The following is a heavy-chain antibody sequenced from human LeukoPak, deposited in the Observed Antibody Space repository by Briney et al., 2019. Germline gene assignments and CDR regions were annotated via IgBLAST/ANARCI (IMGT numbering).Heavy chain of an antibody. D-gene: IGHD3-22*01. J-gene: IGHJ6*02. CDR3: ARDSGIVVVTYGMDV. V-gene: IGHV4-61*02. Sequence: PSGTLSLTCTVSGDSITNGIFHWSWIRQPAGKELEWIGRIYTGGNTAYNPSLNSRVTISLDTSNNQLSLKLTSVTAADTAVYYCARDSGIVVVTYGMDVWGQGTTVTVSS. CDR1: GDSITNGIFH. CDR2: IYTGGNT.